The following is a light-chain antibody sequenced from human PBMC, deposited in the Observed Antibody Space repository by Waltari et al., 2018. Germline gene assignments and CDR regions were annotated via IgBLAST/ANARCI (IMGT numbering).Light chain of an antibody. CDR1: QSVNSW. V-gene: IGKV1-5*03. Sequence: DIQMTQSPSTLSASVGDRVTITCRASQSVNSWVAWYQQKPRKAPTLLIFKASNLESGVPSRFSGSGSVTEFTLTISSLQPDDFATYHCQQYDSYWTFGQGTKVEIK. CDR2: KAS. CDR3: QQYDSYWT. J-gene: IGKJ1*01.